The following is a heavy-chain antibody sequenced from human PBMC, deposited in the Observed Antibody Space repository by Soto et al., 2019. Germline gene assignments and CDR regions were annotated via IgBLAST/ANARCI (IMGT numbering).Heavy chain of an antibody. D-gene: IGHD6-13*01. J-gene: IGHJ4*02. V-gene: IGHV1-18*01. CDR1: GYTFTSYG. Sequence: QVQLVQSGAEVKKPGASVKVSCKASGYTFTSYGISWVRQAPGQGLEWMGWISAYNGNTNYAQKLQGRVTMTTDTPTRTAYMELRSLSSDATAVYYCARESSSRCHDYWGQGTLVTVSS. CDR2: ISAYNGNT. CDR3: ARESSSRCHDY.